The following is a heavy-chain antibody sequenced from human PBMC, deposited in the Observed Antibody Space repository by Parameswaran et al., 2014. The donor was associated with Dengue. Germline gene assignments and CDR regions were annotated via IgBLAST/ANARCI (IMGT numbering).Heavy chain of an antibody. CDR2: IWPGDSDT. J-gene: IGHJ4*02. D-gene: IGHD2-21*02. V-gene: IGHV5-51*01. CDR3: ARHCGGDCPVDN. Sequence: VRQMPGKGLEWMGMIWPGDSDTKYNPSFQGHVSISADKSINTAYLQWSSLKPSDTATYYCARHCGGDCPVDNWGQGTRVTVSS.